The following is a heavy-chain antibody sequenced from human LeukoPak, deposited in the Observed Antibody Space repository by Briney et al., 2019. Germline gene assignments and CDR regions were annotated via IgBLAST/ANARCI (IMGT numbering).Heavy chain of an antibody. D-gene: IGHD2-8*01. J-gene: IGHJ4*02. CDR2: ISGSGGST. CDR3: AKDSIVLTRQPLSDDY. V-gene: IGHV3-23*01. Sequence: HPGGSLRLSCAASGFTFSSYAMSWVRQAPGMGLEWVSAISGSGGSTYYADSVKGRFTISRDNSKNTLYLQMNSLRAEDTAVYYCAKDSIVLTRQPLSDDYWGQGTLVTVSS. CDR1: GFTFSSYA.